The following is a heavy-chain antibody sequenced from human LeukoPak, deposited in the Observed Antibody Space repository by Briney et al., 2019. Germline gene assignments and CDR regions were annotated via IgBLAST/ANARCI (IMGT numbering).Heavy chain of an antibody. CDR1: GGSFSGYY. CDR3: ARGLTPLYYFDY. CDR2: INHSGST. Sequence: SETLSLTCAVYGGSFSGYYWSWIRQPPGKGLEWIGEINHSGSTNYNPSLKSRVTISVDTSKNQFSLKLSSVTAADTAVYYCARGLTPLYYFDYWGQGTLVTVSS. V-gene: IGHV4-34*01. J-gene: IGHJ4*02.